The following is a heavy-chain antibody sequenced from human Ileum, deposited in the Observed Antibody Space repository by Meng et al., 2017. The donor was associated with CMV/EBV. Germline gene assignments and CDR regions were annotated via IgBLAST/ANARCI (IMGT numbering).Heavy chain of an antibody. Sequence: GGSLSLSCAASGFPFNKRWLHWVRQVPGKGLVWVSGINSDGSRTFYADSVKGRFTISRDNAKNSLYLQMNNLRAEDTAVYYCARENYFAYWGQGTLVTVSS. CDR3: ARENYFAY. J-gene: IGHJ4*02. CDR1: GFPFNKRW. CDR2: INSDGSRT. V-gene: IGHV3-74*01.